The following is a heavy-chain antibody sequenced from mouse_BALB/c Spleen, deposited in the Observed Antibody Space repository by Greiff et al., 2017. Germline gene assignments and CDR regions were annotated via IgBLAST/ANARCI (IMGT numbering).Heavy chain of an antibody. CDR1: GYSFTSYY. D-gene: IGHD1-1*01. CDR3: AITTVVAPYAMDY. Sequence: VQLQQSGPELMKPGASVKISCKASGYSFTSYYMHWVKQSHGKSLEWIGYIDPFNGGTSYNQKFKGKATLTVDKSSSTAYMHLSSLTSEDSAVYYCAITTVVAPYAMDYWGQGTSVTVSS. CDR2: IDPFNGGT. J-gene: IGHJ4*01. V-gene: IGHV1S135*01.